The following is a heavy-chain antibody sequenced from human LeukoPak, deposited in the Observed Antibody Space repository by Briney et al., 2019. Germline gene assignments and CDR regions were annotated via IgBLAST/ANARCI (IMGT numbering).Heavy chain of an antibody. D-gene: IGHD6-19*01. CDR2: TSYDGSNK. CDR3: AKDLTIAVALPGDY. J-gene: IGHJ4*02. V-gene: IGHV3-30*18. Sequence: GGSLRLSCAASGFTFSSYGMHWVRQAPGKGLEWVAVTSYDGSNKYYADSVKGRFTISRDNSKNTLYLQMNSLRAEDTAVYYCAKDLTIAVALPGDYWGQGTLVTVSS. CDR1: GFTFSSYG.